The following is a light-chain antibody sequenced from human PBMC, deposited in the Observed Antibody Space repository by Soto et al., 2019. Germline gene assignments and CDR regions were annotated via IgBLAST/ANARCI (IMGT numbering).Light chain of an antibody. CDR2: DVR. CDR1: SSDVGAYNY. V-gene: IGLV2-11*01. Sequence: QSALTQPLSVSGSPGQSVTISCTGTSSDVGAYNYVSWYQQHPGKAPKPVISDVRKRPSGVPDRFSGSKSGNTASLTISGLQAEDEADYYCCSYAGSFLKVFGTGTKLTVL. CDR3: CSYAGSFLKV. J-gene: IGLJ1*01.